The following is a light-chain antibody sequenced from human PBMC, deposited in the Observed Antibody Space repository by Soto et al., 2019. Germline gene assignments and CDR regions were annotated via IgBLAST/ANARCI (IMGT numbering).Light chain of an antibody. V-gene: IGLV2-14*01. Sequence: QSALTQPASVSGSPGQSITISCTGTSSDVGGYDYVSWYQQHPGKAPKLMIYDVSTRPSGVSNRFSGSKSGNTASLTISGLQAEDEADYYCSSYTNSGARVFGTGTKLTVL. J-gene: IGLJ1*01. CDR1: SSDVGGYDY. CDR3: SSYTNSGARV. CDR2: DVS.